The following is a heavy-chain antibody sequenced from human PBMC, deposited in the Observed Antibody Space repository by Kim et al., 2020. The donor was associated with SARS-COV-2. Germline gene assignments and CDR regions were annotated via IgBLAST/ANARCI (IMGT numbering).Heavy chain of an antibody. CDR1: GGTFSSYA. Sequence: SVKVSCKASGGTFSSYAISWVRQAPGQGLEWMGGIIPIFGTANYAQKFQGRVTITADESTSTAYMELSSLRSEDTAVYYCASPFDVAAGYYYYYGMDVWGQGTTVTVSS. V-gene: IGHV1-69*13. D-gene: IGHD5-12*01. J-gene: IGHJ6*02. CDR3: ASPFDVAAGYYYYYGMDV. CDR2: IIPIFGTA.